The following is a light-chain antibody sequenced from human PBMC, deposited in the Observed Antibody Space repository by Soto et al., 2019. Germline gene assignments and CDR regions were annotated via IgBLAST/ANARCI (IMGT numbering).Light chain of an antibody. CDR1: SSDVGGYNY. Sequence: QSALAQPPSASGSPGQSVTISCTGTSSDVGGYNYVSWYQQHPGKAPKLMIYEVIKRPSGVPDRFSGSKSGNTASLTVSGLQTEDEADYYCSSNAGGDSWVFGGGTKVTVL. CDR2: EVI. J-gene: IGLJ3*02. CDR3: SSNAGGDSWV. V-gene: IGLV2-8*01.